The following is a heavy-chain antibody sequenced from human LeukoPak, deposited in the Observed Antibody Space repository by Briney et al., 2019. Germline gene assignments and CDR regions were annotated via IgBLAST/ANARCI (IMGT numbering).Heavy chain of an antibody. D-gene: IGHD2-2*02. V-gene: IGHV1-58*02. CDR2: IVVGSGNT. CDR3: ATAATHGLYHFDY. CDR1: GFTFTTSA. Sequence: SVKVSCKASGFTFTTSAMQWVRQARGQRLEWIGWIVVGSGNTNYAQKFQERVTITRDISTSTAYMYLSSLRSEDTAVYYCATAATHGLYHFDYWGQGTLVTVSS. J-gene: IGHJ4*02.